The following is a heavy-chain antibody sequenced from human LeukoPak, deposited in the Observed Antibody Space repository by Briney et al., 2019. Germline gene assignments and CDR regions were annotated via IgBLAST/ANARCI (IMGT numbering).Heavy chain of an antibody. Sequence: GGSLRLSCSASGFTFSSIAMHWVRQAPGKGLEWVAVIWYDGSNKYYADSVKGRFTISRDNSKNTLYLQMNSLRAEDTAVYYCARDPSPGGMDVWGQGTTVTVSS. CDR2: IWYDGSNK. CDR1: GFTFSSIA. V-gene: IGHV3-33*08. CDR3: ARDPSPGGMDV. J-gene: IGHJ6*02.